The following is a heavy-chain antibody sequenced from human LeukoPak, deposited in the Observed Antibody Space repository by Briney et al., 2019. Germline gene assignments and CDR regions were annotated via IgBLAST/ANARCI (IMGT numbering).Heavy chain of an antibody. Sequence: GASVKVSCKASGHTFTGYYMHWVRQAPGQGLEWMGWINPNSGGTNYAQKFQGRVTMTRDTSISTAYMELSRLRSDDTAVYYCARGAVGAVAGTNYYYYYYMDVWGKGTTVTVSS. CDR1: GHTFTGYY. V-gene: IGHV1-2*02. CDR2: INPNSGGT. CDR3: ARGAVGAVAGTNYYYYYYMDV. J-gene: IGHJ6*03. D-gene: IGHD6-19*01.